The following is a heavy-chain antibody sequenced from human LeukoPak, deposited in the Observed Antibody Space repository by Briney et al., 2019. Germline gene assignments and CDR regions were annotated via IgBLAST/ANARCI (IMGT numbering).Heavy chain of an antibody. CDR1: GGTFISYA. V-gene: IGHV1-69*01. CDR3: ARAHCSSTSCYLDYYDSSGYYYPGAFDI. D-gene: IGHD3-22*01. J-gene: IGHJ3*02. CDR2: IIPIFGTA. Sequence: SVKVSCKASGGTFISYAISWVRQAPGQGLEWMGGIIPIFGTANYAQKFQGRVTITADESTSTAYMEPSSLRSEDRAVYYCARAHCSSTSCYLDYYDSSGYYYPGAFDIWGQGTMVTVSS.